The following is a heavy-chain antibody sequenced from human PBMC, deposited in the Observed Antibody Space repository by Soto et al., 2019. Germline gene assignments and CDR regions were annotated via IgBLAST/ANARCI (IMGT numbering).Heavy chain of an antibody. D-gene: IGHD1-20*01. Sequence: QVKLQESGPGLVKPSETLSLTCTVSGDSITAYYWSWIRQSPGKGLEWIGYIYRAGNTNYNPSLGSRVSMSVDTSRNRFSLKLRSVTAADTAIYYCARLNYYFHYWGQGTLVTVSS. CDR1: GDSITAYY. V-gene: IGHV4-59*08. CDR3: ARLNYYFHY. J-gene: IGHJ4*02. CDR2: IYRAGNT.